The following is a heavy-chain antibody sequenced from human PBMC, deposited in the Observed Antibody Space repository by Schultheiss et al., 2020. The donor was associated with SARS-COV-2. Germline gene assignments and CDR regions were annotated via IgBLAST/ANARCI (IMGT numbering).Heavy chain of an antibody. J-gene: IGHJ1*01. Sequence: ASVKVSCKASGYTFTSYGISWVRQAPGQGLEWMGWISAYNGNTNYAQKLQGRVTMTTDTSTSTAYMELRSLRSDDTAVYYCARWKLLGYCSSTSCYEYFQHWGQGTLVTVSS. CDR3: ARWKLLGYCSSTSCYEYFQH. CDR1: GYTFTSYG. CDR2: ISAYNGNT. V-gene: IGHV1-18*01. D-gene: IGHD2-2*01.